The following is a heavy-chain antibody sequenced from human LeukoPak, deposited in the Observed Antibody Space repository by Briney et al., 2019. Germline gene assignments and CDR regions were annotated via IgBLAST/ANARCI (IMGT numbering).Heavy chain of an antibody. CDR3: ARHSAFDYYGSGSYYRGGDYYFDY. Sequence: ASVKVSCKASGYTFTSYGISWVRQAPGQGLEWMGWISAYNGNTNYAQKLQGRVTMTTDTSTSTAYMELRSLRSDDTAVYYCARHSAFDYYGSGSYYRGGDYYFDYWGQGTLVTVSS. CDR2: ISAYNGNT. D-gene: IGHD3-10*01. J-gene: IGHJ4*02. V-gene: IGHV1-18*01. CDR1: GYTFTSYG.